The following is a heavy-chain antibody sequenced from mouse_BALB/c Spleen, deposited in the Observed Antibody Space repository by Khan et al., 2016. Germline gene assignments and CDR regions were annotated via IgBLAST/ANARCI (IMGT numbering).Heavy chain of an antibody. J-gene: IGHJ4*01. D-gene: IGHD1-1*01. CDR1: GYSFTSYY. CDR2: IDPFNGGT. V-gene: IGHV1S135*01. Sequence: VQLQQSGPELMKPGASVKISCKASGYSFTSYYMHWVKQSHGKSLERIGYIDPFNGGTSYNQKFKGKATLTVDKSSSTAYMHLSSLTSEDSAVYYCASSTQSFYAMDYWGQGTSVTVSS. CDR3: ASSTQSFYAMDY.